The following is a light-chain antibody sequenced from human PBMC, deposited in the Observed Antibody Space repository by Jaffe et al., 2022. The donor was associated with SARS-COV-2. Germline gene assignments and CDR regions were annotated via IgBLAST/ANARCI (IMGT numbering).Light chain of an antibody. V-gene: IGKV1-9*01. J-gene: IGKJ5*01. CDR2: AAS. CDR3: QQLNTYPIT. CDR1: QGITSN. Sequence: DIQLTQSPSFLSASVGDRVTITCRASQGITSNLAWYQQKPGKAPKLLIYAASTLQSGVPSRFSGSGSGTEFTLTINSLQPEDFTTYYCQQLNTYPITFGQGTRLEIK.